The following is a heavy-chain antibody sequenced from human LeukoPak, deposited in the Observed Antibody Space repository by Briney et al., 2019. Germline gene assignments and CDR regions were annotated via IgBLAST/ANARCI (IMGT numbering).Heavy chain of an antibody. D-gene: IGHD1-26*01. CDR2: INPNSGGT. Sequence: ASVKVSCKASGYTLTAYYIYWVRQAPGQGLEWMGRINPNSGGTNYAQKFQGRVTMTRDTSISTAYMELSRLRSDDTAVYYCVREGEPIVGVDYWGQGTLVTVSS. J-gene: IGHJ4*02. V-gene: IGHV1-2*06. CDR1: GYTLTAYY. CDR3: VREGEPIVGVDY.